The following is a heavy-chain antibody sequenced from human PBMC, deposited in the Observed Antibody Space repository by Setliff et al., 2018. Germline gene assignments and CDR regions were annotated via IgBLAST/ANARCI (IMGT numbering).Heavy chain of an antibody. Sequence: SETLSLTCTVSGGSISSGSYYWSWIRQPAGKGLEWIGRIYTSGSTNYNPSLKSRVTISIDASKNQFSLKLDSVTAADTAVYYCARTDDYYNFYAYWGQGTLVTVSS. J-gene: IGHJ4*02. CDR1: GGSISSGSYY. V-gene: IGHV4-61*02. D-gene: IGHD3-3*01. CDR2: IYTSGST. CDR3: ARTDDYYNFYAY.